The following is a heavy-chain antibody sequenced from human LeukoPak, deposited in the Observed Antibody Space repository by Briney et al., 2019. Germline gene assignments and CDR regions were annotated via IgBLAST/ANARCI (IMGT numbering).Heavy chain of an antibody. D-gene: IGHD6-19*01. V-gene: IGHV3-23*01. CDR3: ASGSGWYVAFDY. CDR1: GFTFSSYA. Sequence: PGGSLRLSCAASGFTFSSYAMSWVRQAPGKGLEWVSAISGSGGSTYYADSVKGRFTISRDNSKNTLYLQMNSLRAEDTAVYYCASGSGWYVAFDYWGQGILVTVSS. CDR2: ISGSGGST. J-gene: IGHJ4*02.